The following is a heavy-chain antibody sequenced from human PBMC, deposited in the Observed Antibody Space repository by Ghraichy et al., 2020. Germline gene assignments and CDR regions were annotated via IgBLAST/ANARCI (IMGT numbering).Heavy chain of an antibody. CDR3: AKELSYTGDDLYFDY. Sequence: GGSLRLSCAASGFTFDDFTMHWVRHAPGKGLEWVSLITWDGGNKYYADSVKDRFSISRDNRRKSLYLQMNSLRADDTGLYYCAKELSYTGDDLYFDYWGQGTLVTVSS. CDR2: ITWDGGNK. D-gene: IGHD7-27*01. J-gene: IGHJ4*02. V-gene: IGHV3-43*01. CDR1: GFTFDDFT.